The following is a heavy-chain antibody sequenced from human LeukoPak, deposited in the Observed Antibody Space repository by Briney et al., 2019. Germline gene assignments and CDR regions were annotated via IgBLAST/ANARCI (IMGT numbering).Heavy chain of an antibody. CDR1: GYSISSGYY. J-gene: IGHJ4*02. D-gene: IGHD6-6*01. CDR3: ARRSSSSGRVY. CDR2: IYHSGST. V-gene: IGHV4-38-2*01. Sequence: PSETLSLTCAVSGYSISSGYYWGWIRQPPGKGLEWIGTIYHSGSTYYNPSLKSRVTISVDTSKNQFSLKLSSVTAADTAVYYCARRSSSSGRVYWGQGTLVTVSS.